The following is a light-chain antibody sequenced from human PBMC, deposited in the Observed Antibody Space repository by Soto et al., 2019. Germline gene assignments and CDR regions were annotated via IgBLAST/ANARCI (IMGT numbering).Light chain of an antibody. J-gene: IGKJ2*01. Sequence: EIVMTQSPATLSVSPGGSATLSCRASQHVSSNFAWYRQKPGQAPTLLIYRASTRATGIPARFSGSGSGTECTLTISSLQSEDFAVYCCQQYNNWPYTFGQGTKLEIK. CDR2: RAS. CDR3: QQYNNWPYT. CDR1: QHVSSN. V-gene: IGKV3-15*01.